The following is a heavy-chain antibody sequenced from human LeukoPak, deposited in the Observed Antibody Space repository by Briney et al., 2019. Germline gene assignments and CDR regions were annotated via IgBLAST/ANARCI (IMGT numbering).Heavy chain of an antibody. Sequence: ASVKVSCKASGYTFTGYYMHWVRQAPGQRLEWRGWINPNSGGTNYAQKVQGRVTMTRDTSISTAYMSLGRLRSDDMAVYDCAIVPLLGYSSSWDGILGPYGMDVWGQGTTVTVSS. D-gene: IGHD6-13*01. CDR3: AIVPLLGYSSSWDGILGPYGMDV. CDR2: INPNSGGT. V-gene: IGHV1-2*02. J-gene: IGHJ6*02. CDR1: GYTFTGYY.